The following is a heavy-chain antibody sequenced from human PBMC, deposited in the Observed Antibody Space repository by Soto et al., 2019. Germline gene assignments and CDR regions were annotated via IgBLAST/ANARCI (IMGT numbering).Heavy chain of an antibody. J-gene: IGHJ4*02. Sequence: PXGCLRLYCAASGFTFRSYGMHWVRQAPGKGLDWVAAIWHDGSNKDYADSIKGRFTISRDNSRNSLYLQMNSLRAEDTALYYCARDMRHRVVVPGAIGIWAQGTLVTVSS. V-gene: IGHV3-33*01. CDR3: ARDMRHRVVVPGAIGI. CDR1: GFTFRSYG. CDR2: IWHDGSNK. D-gene: IGHD2-2*01.